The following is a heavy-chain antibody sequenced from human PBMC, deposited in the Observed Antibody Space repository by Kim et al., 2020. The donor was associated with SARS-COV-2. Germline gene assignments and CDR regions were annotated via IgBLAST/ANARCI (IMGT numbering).Heavy chain of an antibody. CDR1: GFTFSSYA. CDR2: ISYDGSNK. D-gene: IGHD4-17*01. CDR3: ASDQFYTVTKIDY. J-gene: IGHJ4*02. Sequence: GGSLRLSCAASGFTFSSYAMHWVRQAPGKGLEWVAVISYDGSNKYYADSVKGRFTISRDNSKNTLYLQMNSLRAEDTAVYYCASDQFYTVTKIDYWGQGTLVTVSS. V-gene: IGHV3-30-3*01.